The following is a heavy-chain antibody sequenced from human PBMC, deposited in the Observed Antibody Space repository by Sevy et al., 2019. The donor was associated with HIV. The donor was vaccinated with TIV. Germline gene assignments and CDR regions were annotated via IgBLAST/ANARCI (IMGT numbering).Heavy chain of an antibody. D-gene: IGHD3-22*01. CDR3: ARKYDSSGYFDY. CDR1: GFTFSNYA. J-gene: IGHJ4*02. Sequence: GGSLRLSCAASGFTFSNYAMNWVRQAPGKGLEWVSGISGSGGSGTKTDYADSVKGRFPISRDDSKNSLFLQLNSLRAEDTAIYYCARKYDSSGYFDYWGQGTLVTVSS. V-gene: IGHV3-23*01. CDR2: ISGSGGSGTKT.